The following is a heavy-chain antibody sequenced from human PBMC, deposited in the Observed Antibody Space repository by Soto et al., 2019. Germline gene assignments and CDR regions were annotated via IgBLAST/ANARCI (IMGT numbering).Heavy chain of an antibody. D-gene: IGHD3-10*01. V-gene: IGHV1-2*02. CDR2: INPNSGGT. CDR1: GYTFTGYY. J-gene: IGHJ6*02. CDR3: ATGSSSGSRVRGVYGMDV. Sequence: AASVKVSCKASGYTFTGYYMHWVRQAPGQGLEWMGWINPNSGGTNYAQKFQGRVTMTRDTSISTAYMELSRLRSDGTAVYYCATGSSSGSRVRGVYGMDVWGQGTTVPVSS.